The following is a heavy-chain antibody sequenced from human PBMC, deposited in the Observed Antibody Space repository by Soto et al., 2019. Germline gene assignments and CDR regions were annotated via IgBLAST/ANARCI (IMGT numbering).Heavy chain of an antibody. CDR3: ARDVTVTTPSYFNL. D-gene: IGHD4-17*01. CDR2: LYSGGTT. Sequence: EVHLVASGGGLVQPGGSLTLSCAASGLNVNTNYMSWVRQPPGRGLAWVSILYSGGTTYYADSVKGRFTISRDNSGSTLYLQMNRLRAEDTAVYYCARDVTVTTPSYFNLWGQGTLVTVSS. J-gene: IGHJ4*02. CDR1: GLNVNTNY. V-gene: IGHV3-66*01.